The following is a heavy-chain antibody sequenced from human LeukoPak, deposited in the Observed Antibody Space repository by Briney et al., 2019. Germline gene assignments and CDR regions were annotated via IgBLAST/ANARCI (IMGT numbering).Heavy chain of an antibody. Sequence: GGALRISCAGSGFTFRGHWMFLVRQAPGKGPAWVSSTNSDGSITGYTDSVKGRFTVSRDNAKNTLYLQMNSLRAEDTAVYYCARARWYSCDYWGQGTLVTVSS. CDR2: TNSDGSIT. CDR1: GFTFRGHW. V-gene: IGHV3-74*01. J-gene: IGHJ4*02. CDR3: ARARWYSCDY. D-gene: IGHD5-24*01.